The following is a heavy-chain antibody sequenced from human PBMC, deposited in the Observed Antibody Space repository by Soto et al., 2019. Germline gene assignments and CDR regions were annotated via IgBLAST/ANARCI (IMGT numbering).Heavy chain of an antibody. Sequence: QVQLQESGPGLVTPSGTLSLTCSVSGVSISRSNWWTWVRQAPGKGLEWIGELYPSGGTTYNPSLQNGVTISVDYSKNHLSPTLTSVTAADTAVYYCARCLHCSNGGRFDPWGQGALVTVSS. CDR1: GVSISRSNW. D-gene: IGHD2-8*01. J-gene: IGHJ5*02. V-gene: IGHV4-4*02. CDR3: ARCLHCSNGGRFDP. CDR2: LYPSGGT.